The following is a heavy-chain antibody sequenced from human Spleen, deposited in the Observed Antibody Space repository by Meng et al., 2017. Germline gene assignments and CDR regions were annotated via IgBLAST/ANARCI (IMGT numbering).Heavy chain of an antibody. CDR2: IYYSGNT. CDR1: SGSMSSYH. Sequence: GSLRLSCTVSSGSMSSYHWTWIRQPPGKGLEWIGYIYYSGNTNYSPSLKSRLTISVDKSKNQFSLKLSSVTAADTAVYYCARGRGGTIDYWGQGTLVTVSS. J-gene: IGHJ4*02. D-gene: IGHD2-15*01. V-gene: IGHV4-59*01. CDR3: ARGRGGTIDY.